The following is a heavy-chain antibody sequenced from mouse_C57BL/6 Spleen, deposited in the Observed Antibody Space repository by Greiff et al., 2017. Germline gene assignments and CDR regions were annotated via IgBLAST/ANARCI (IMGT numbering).Heavy chain of an antibody. D-gene: IGHD2-3*01. Sequence: VQLQQSGAELVKPGASVKLSCTASGFNIKDYYMHWVKQRTEQGLEWIGRIDPADGETKYAPNFQGQSTITADTSSNTAYLQLSSLTSEDTAVYYCARSDGYYEAWFAYWGQGTLVTVSA. CDR2: IDPADGET. CDR1: GFNIKDYY. CDR3: ARSDGYYEAWFAY. V-gene: IGHV14-2*01. J-gene: IGHJ3*01.